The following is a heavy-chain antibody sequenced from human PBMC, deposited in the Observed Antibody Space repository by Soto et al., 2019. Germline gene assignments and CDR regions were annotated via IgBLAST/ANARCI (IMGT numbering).Heavy chain of an antibody. CDR1: GFTFSSYG. CDR2: IWYDGSNK. D-gene: IGHD5-18*01. Sequence: LRLSCAASGFTFSSYGMHWVRQAPGKGLEWVAVIWYDGSNKYYADSVKGRFTISRDNSKNTLYLQMNSLRAEDTAVYYCARGGLRGYSYGAWGQGTLVTVSS. J-gene: IGHJ5*02. CDR3: ARGGLRGYSYGA. V-gene: IGHV3-33*01.